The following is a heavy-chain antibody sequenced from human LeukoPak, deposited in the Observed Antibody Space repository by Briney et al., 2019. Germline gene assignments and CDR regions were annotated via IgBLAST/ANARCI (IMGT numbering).Heavy chain of an antibody. CDR2: INLRGTT. J-gene: IGHJ3*02. CDR3: ARSCRILDIVATIRARLGGNGFDI. D-gene: IGHD5-12*01. Sequence: KTSETLSLTCAVYGGSFTTYYGTWIRQPPGKGLEWIGEINLRGTTNYNPSLKSRVTISLDTSKNQFSLKLTSVTAADKAVYYCARSCRILDIVATIRARLGGNGFDIWGQGTMVTVSS. CDR1: GGSFTTYY. V-gene: IGHV4-34*01.